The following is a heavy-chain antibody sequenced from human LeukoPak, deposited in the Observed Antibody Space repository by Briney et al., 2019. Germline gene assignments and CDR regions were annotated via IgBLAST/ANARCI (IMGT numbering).Heavy chain of an antibody. J-gene: IGHJ4*02. CDR1: GFTFSSYA. Sequence: PGRSLRLSCAASGFTFSSYAMHWVRQAPGKGLEWVAVTSYDGSNKYYADSAKGRFTISRDNSKNTLYLQMNSLRAEDTAVYYCARDWRGSGSYYFDYWGQGTLVTVSS. D-gene: IGHD3-10*01. V-gene: IGHV3-30*04. CDR2: TSYDGSNK. CDR3: ARDWRGSGSYYFDY.